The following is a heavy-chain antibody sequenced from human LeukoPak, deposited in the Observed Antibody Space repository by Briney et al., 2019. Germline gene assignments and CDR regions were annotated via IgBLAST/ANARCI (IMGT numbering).Heavy chain of an antibody. Sequence: GGSLRLSCAASGFTFSTYGMHWVRQAPGKGLEWVAFIRFDGTNKYYADSVKGRLTISRDNSKDTLYLQMNSLRPEDTAVYYCAGPSSSGVGYWGQGTLVTVSS. CDR2: IRFDGTNK. D-gene: IGHD3-10*01. V-gene: IGHV3-30*02. J-gene: IGHJ4*02. CDR1: GFTFSTYG. CDR3: AGPSSSGVGY.